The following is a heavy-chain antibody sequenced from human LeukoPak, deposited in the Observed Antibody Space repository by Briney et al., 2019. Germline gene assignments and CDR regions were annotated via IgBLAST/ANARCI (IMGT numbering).Heavy chain of an antibody. V-gene: IGHV3-21*01. CDR1: GFTFSSYS. Sequence: GGSLRLSCAASGFTFSSYSMNWVRQAPGKGLEWVSSISSSSSYIYYAGSVKGRFTISRDNAKNSLYLQMNSLRAEDTAVYYCGRQIVGARGFDYWGQGTLVTVSS. CDR2: ISSSSSYI. J-gene: IGHJ4*02. D-gene: IGHD1-26*01. CDR3: GRQIVGARGFDY.